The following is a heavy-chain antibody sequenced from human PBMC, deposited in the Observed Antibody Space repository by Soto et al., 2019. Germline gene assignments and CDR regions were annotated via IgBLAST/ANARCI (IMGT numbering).Heavy chain of an antibody. V-gene: IGHV1-18*01. Sequence: ASVKVSCKASGYTFTSYGISWVRQAPGQGLEWMGWISAYNGNTNYAQKLQGRVTMTTDTSTSTAYMELRSLRSDDTAVYYCAREGYCISTSCRHYYYYGMDVWGQGTTVTVSS. J-gene: IGHJ6*02. CDR3: AREGYCISTSCRHYYYYGMDV. D-gene: IGHD2-2*01. CDR2: ISAYNGNT. CDR1: GYTFTSYG.